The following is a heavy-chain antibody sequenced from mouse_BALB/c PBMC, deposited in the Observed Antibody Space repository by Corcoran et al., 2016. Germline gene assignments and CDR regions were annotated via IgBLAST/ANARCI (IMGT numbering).Heavy chain of an antibody. CDR3: ARLRSSYAMDY. J-gene: IGHJ4*01. D-gene: IGHD1-1*01. CDR1: GYTFTDYN. Sequence: EVLLQQSGPELVKPGASVKLPCKASGYTFTDYNMDWVKQSHGKSLEWIGDINPNNGGTIYNQKFKGKATLTVDKSSSTAYMELRSLTSEDTAVYYCARLRSSYAMDYWGQGTSVTVSS. CDR2: INPNNGGT. V-gene: IGHV1-18*01.